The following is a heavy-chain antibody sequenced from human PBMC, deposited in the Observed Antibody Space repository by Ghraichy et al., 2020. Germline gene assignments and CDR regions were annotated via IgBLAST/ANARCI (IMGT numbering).Heavy chain of an antibody. V-gene: IGHV4-4*02. Sequence: SETLSLTCAVSGGSISSSNWWSWVRQPPGKGLEWIGEIYHSGSTNYNPSLKSRVTISVDKSKNQFSLKLSSVTAADTAVYYCARDLPPTTLSMVQGVSRDDAFDIWGQGTIVTVSS. J-gene: IGHJ3*02. CDR3: ARDLPPTTLSMVQGVSRDDAFDI. CDR2: IYHSGST. D-gene: IGHD3-10*01. CDR1: GGSISSSNW.